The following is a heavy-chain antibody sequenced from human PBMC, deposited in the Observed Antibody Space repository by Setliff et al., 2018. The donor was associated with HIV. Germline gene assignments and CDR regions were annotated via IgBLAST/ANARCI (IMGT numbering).Heavy chain of an antibody. V-gene: IGHV3-7*03. CDR3: ARDLFPYYHDSRPYYPPAY. CDR2: INQDGSER. CDR1: GFTFSTYW. J-gene: IGHJ4*02. D-gene: IGHD3-22*01. Sequence: GGSLRLSCAASGFTFSTYWMSWVRQAPGEGLEWVAHINQDGSERYYVDSVKGRSTISRDTAKNALYLQMNSLRAADTAVYFCARDLFPYYHDSRPYYPPAYWGQGTLVTVSS.